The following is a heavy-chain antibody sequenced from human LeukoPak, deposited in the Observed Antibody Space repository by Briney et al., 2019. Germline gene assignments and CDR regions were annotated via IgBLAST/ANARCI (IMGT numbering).Heavy chain of an antibody. Sequence: GGSLRLSCAASGISVSAHYMNWARQAPGKGLEWVSVIYTGGDTYFADSVKGRFTISRDSSKNTSYLQMNNLRVEDSAIYYCATHDWFNPWGQGALVTVSS. V-gene: IGHV3-53*01. CDR2: IYTGGDT. CDR3: ATHDWFNP. CDR1: GISVSAHY. J-gene: IGHJ5*02.